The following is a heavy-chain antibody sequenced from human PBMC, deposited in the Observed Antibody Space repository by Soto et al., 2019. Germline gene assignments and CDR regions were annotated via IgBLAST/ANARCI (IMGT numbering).Heavy chain of an antibody. V-gene: IGHV1-3*01. J-gene: IGHJ4*02. CDR3: ARAVAVPADFDY. Sequence: GASVKVSCKASGYTFTNYAMHWVRQAPGQRLEWMGWINAGNGNTKYSQKFQGRVTITRDTSASTAYMELSSLRSEDTAVYYCARAVAVPADFDYWRQGTLVTVSS. CDR2: INAGNGNT. CDR1: GYTFTNYA. D-gene: IGHD6-19*01.